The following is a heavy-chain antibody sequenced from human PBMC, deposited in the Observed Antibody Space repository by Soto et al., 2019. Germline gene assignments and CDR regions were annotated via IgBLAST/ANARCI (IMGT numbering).Heavy chain of an antibody. CDR3: VKSVQGLALKVPFDY. D-gene: IGHD6-19*01. CDR1: GFTFISYA. J-gene: IGHJ4*02. CDR2: ISSNGGST. Sequence: GGSLRLSCSASGFTFISYAMHWVRQAPGKGLEYVSAISSNGGSTYYADSVKGRFTISRDNSKNTLYLQMSSLRAEDTAVYYCVKSVQGLALKVPFDYWGQGTLVTVSS. V-gene: IGHV3-64D*06.